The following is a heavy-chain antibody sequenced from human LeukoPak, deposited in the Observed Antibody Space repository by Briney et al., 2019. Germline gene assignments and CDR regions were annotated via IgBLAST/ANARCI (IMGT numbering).Heavy chain of an antibody. V-gene: IGHV3-23*01. J-gene: IGHJ4*02. D-gene: IGHD3-3*01. CDR1: GFTFSSYA. Sequence: GGSLRLSCAASGFTFSSYAMSWVRQAPGKGLEWVSAISGSGGSTYYADSVKGRFTISRDNSKNSLYLQMNSLRAEDTAVYYCASHYDFWSGYYVYFDYWGQGTLVTVSS. CDR2: ISGSGGST. CDR3: ASHYDFWSGYYVYFDY.